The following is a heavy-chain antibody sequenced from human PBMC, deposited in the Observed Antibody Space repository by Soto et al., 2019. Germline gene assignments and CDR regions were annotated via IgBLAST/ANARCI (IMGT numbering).Heavy chain of an antibody. V-gene: IGHV6-1*01. CDR2: TYYKSKWNN. Sequence: SQTLSLTCAISGDSVSSDTAAWIWIRQSPSRGLEWLGRTYYKSKWNNDYALSVKSRITISPDTSKNQFSLDLDSVTPEDTAVYYCAGVTLFRGMEVWGQGTPVTVSS. J-gene: IGHJ6*02. CDR3: AGVTLFRGMEV. CDR1: GDSVSSDTAA.